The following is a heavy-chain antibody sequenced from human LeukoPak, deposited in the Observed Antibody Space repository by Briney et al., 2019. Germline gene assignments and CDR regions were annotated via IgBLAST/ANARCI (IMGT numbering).Heavy chain of an antibody. V-gene: IGHV3-30-3*01. CDR2: ISYDGSNK. J-gene: IGHJ4*02. CDR3: ARDREVAATRTLFDY. D-gene: IGHD2-15*01. CDR1: GFIFSSYA. Sequence: GGSLRLSCAASGFIFSSYAMHWVRQAPGKGLEWVAVISYDGSNKYYADSVKGRFTISRDNSKNTLYLQMNSLRAEDTAVYYCARDREVAATRTLFDYWGQGTLVTVSS.